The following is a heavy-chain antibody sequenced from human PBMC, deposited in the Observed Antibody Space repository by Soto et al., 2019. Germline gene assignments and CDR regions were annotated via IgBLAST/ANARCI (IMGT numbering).Heavy chain of an antibody. D-gene: IGHD3-3*01. CDR1: GYTFTSYD. V-gene: IGHV1-8*01. CDR3: AREGLYYDFWSGYYTYYYGMDV. CDR2: MNPNSGNT. Sequence: ASVKVSCKASGYTFTSYDINWVRQATGQGLEWIGWMNPNSGNTGYAQKFQGRVTMTRNISISTAYMELSSLRSEDTAVYYCAREGLYYDFWSGYYTYYYGMDVWGQGTTVTVSS. J-gene: IGHJ6*02.